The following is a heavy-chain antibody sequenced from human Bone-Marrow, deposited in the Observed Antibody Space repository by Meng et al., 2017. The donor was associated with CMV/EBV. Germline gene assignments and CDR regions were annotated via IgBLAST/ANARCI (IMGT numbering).Heavy chain of an antibody. CDR1: GCFRSSG. J-gene: IGHJ4*02. V-gene: IGHV1-69*15. CDR2: FIPVFKTT. CDR3: AREFAYYSDSSGYYLDF. Sequence: GCFRSSGVSWVRHVTGQGLECMGSFIPVFKTTNYAQKFQGRLTITADESTSTAYMELRSLRSEDTAVYYCAREFAYYSDSSGYYLDFWGQGSLVTVSS. D-gene: IGHD3-22*01.